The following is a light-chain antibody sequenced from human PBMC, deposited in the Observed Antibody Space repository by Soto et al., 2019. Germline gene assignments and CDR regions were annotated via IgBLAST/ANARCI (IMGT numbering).Light chain of an antibody. CDR3: QQYGSSPLT. V-gene: IGKV3-20*01. Sequence: EIVLTQSPGTLSLSPGERATLSSRASQSVSCSYLAWYQQKPGQAPRLLIYGACSRATGIPDRFSGSGSGTDFTLTISRLEPEDLAVYYCQQYGSSPLTFGGGTKVEIK. CDR1: QSVSCSY. CDR2: GAC. J-gene: IGKJ4*01.